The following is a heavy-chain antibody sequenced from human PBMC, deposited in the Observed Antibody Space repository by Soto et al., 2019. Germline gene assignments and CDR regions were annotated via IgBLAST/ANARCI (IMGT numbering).Heavy chain of an antibody. D-gene: IGHD6-19*01. CDR1: GFTFSNAW. Sequence: GGSLRLSCAASGFTFSNAWMSWVRQAPGKGLEWVGRIKSKTDGGTTDYAAPVKGRFTISRDDSKNTLYLQMNSLKTEDTAVYYCTTAWGFGWQWLGAFDIWGQGTVVTVSS. J-gene: IGHJ3*02. V-gene: IGHV3-15*01. CDR3: TTAWGFGWQWLGAFDI. CDR2: IKSKTDGGTT.